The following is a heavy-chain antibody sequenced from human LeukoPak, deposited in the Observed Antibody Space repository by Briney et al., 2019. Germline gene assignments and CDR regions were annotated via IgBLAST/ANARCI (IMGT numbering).Heavy chain of an antibody. CDR1: GFTFDDYG. CDR2: INGDGSST. D-gene: IGHD5-18*01. V-gene: IGHV3-74*01. J-gene: IGHJ4*02. Sequence: GGSLRLSCAASGFTFDDYGMSWVRQTPGKGLVWVSRINGDGSSTNHADSVKGRFTISRDNAKNTLYLQMNSLRAEGSLRAEDTAVYYCAREDAFRGYSYGFVDYWGQGTLVTVSS. CDR3: AREDAFRGYSYGFVDY.